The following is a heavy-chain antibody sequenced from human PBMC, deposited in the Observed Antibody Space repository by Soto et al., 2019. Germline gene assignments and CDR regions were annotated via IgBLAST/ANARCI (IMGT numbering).Heavy chain of an antibody. J-gene: IGHJ6*02. CDR3: ARGGGSYWSYYYGMDV. V-gene: IGHV4-59*01. Sequence: PSETLSLTCTVSGGSISSYYWSWIRQPPGKGLEWIGYIYYSGSTNYNPSLKSRVTISVDTSKNQFSLKLSSVTAADTAAYYCARGGGSYWSYYYGMDVWGQGTTVTVSS. CDR2: IYYSGST. D-gene: IGHD1-26*01. CDR1: GGSISSYY.